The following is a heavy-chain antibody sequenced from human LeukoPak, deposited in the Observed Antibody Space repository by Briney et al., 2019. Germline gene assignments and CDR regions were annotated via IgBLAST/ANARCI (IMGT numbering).Heavy chain of an antibody. CDR2: ISAYNGNT. J-gene: IGHJ6*03. Sequence: ASVKVSCKASGYTFTSYGISWVRQAPGQGLEWMGWISAYNGNTGYAQKFQGRVTITRNTSISTAYMELSSLRSEDTAVYYCARGRRSRLRIAVAADYYYYYMDVWGKGTTVTVSS. D-gene: IGHD6-19*01. CDR1: GYTFTSYG. V-gene: IGHV1-8*03. CDR3: ARGRRSRLRIAVAADYYYYYMDV.